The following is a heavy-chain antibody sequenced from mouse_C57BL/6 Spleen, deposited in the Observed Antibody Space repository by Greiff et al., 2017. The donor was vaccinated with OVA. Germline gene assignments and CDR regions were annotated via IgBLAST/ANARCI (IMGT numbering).Heavy chain of an antibody. CDR1: GYTFTSYW. Sequence: QVQLQQPGAELVRPGSSVKLSCKASGYTFTSYWMDWVKQRPGQGLEWIGNIYPSDSETHYNQKFKDKATLTVDKSSSTAYMQLSSLTSEDSAVYYCARERSSYYFDYWGQGTTLTVSS. CDR2: IYPSDSET. CDR3: ARERSSYYFDY. V-gene: IGHV1-61*01. J-gene: IGHJ2*01.